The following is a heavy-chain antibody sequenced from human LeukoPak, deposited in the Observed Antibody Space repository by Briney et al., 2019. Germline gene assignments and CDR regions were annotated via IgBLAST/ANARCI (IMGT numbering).Heavy chain of an antibody. CDR2: IYYSGST. Sequence: GSLRLSCAASGFTVSSNYMSWIRQPPGKGLEWIGSIYYSGSTYYNPSLKSRVTISVDTSKNQFSLKLSSVTAADTAVYYCARLRRSSTTLGRDYYYYYYMDVWGKGTTVTVSS. D-gene: IGHD2-2*01. J-gene: IGHJ6*03. V-gene: IGHV4-39*01. CDR3: ARLRRSSTTLGRDYYYYYYMDV. CDR1: GFTVSSNY.